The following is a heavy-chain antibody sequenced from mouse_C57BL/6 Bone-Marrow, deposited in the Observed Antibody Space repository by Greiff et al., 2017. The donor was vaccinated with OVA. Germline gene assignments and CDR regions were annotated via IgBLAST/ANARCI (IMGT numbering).Heavy chain of an antibody. J-gene: IGHJ2*01. CDR2: INPGSGGT. Sequence: VKLLESGAELVRPGTSVKVSCKASGYAFTNYLIEWVKQRPGQGLEWIGVINPGSGGTNYNEKFKGKATLTADKSSSTAYMQLSSLTSEDSAVYFCAMFYYGSSDWGQGTTLTVSS. CDR1: GYAFTNYL. V-gene: IGHV1-54*01. CDR3: AMFYYGSSD. D-gene: IGHD1-1*01.